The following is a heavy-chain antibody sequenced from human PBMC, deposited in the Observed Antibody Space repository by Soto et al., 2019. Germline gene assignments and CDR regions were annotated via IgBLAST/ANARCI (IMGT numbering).Heavy chain of an antibody. V-gene: IGHV3-48*03. J-gene: IGHJ6*02. CDR1: GFTFSSYE. D-gene: IGHD3-3*01. CDR2: ISSSGSTI. Sequence: VGSVRLSCAASGFTFSSYEMNWVRQAPGKGLEWVSYISSSGSTIYYADSVKGRFTISRDNAKNSLYLQMNSLRAEDTAVYYCARDGGGYDFWSGYSDYGMDVWGQGTTVTVSS. CDR3: ARDGGGYDFWSGYSDYGMDV.